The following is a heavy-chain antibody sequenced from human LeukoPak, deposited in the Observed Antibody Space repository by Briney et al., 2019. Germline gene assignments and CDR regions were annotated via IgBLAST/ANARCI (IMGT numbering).Heavy chain of an antibody. CDR1: GASISTYY. J-gene: IGHJ4*02. D-gene: IGHD1-26*01. CDR2: IHYSGSP. Sequence: SETLSLTCTVSGASISTYYWNWIRQSPGKGLEWIACIHYSGSPNYNPSLKSRITISLDTSKNQYSLKLSSVTAADTAVYYCARGENTVGATDFDYWGQGTLVTASS. CDR3: ARGENTVGATDFDY. V-gene: IGHV4-59*01.